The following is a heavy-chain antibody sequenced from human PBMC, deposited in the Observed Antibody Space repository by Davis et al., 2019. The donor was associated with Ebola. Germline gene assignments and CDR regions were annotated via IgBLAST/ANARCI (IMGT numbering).Heavy chain of an antibody. CDR2: IYYSGST. Sequence: MPSETLSLTCAVSGGFVSSGGYSWGWIRQPPGKGLEWIGSIYYSGSTYYNPSLKSRVTISVDTSKNQFSLKLSSVTAADTAVYYCARQKGYCSSTSCYNYYYGMDVWGKGTTVTVSS. D-gene: IGHD2-2*02. J-gene: IGHJ6*04. CDR3: ARQKGYCSSTSCYNYYYGMDV. V-gene: IGHV4-39*01. CDR1: GGFVSSGGYS.